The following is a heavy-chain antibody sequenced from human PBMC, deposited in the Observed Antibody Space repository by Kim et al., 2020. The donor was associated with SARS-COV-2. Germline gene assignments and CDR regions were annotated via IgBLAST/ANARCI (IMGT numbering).Heavy chain of an antibody. Sequence: GGSLRLSCAASGFTFSSYSMNWVRQAPGKGLEWVSSIFSNSGYIYYADSVKGRFTISRDNAKNSLYLQMHSLRAEDTAMYYCARDLNFYASGRGFDYWG. V-gene: IGHV3-21*04. CDR3: ARDLNFYASGRGFDY. CDR2: IFSNSGYI. J-gene: IGHJ4*01. D-gene: IGHD3-10*01. CDR1: GFTFSSYS.